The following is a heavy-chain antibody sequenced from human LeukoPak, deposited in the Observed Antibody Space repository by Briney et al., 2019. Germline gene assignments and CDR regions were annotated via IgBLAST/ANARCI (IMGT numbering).Heavy chain of an antibody. J-gene: IGHJ4*02. Sequence: SETLSLTCTVSGGPISSYYWSWIRQPPGKGLEWIGYIYYSGSTNYNPSLKSRITISVDTTKNQFSLKVSSVTAADTAVYYCARASSGWYGLFDFWGRGTLVTVSS. CDR2: IYYSGST. V-gene: IGHV4-59*01. D-gene: IGHD6-19*01. CDR1: GGPISSYY. CDR3: ARASSGWYGLFDF.